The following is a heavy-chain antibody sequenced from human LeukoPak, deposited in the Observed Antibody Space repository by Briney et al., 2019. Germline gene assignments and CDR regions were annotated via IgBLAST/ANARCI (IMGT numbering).Heavy chain of an antibody. CDR1: GFTFSGYG. CDR3: LVGVVIQNWFDP. Sequence: GGSLRLSCAASGFTFSGYGMHWVRQAPGKGLEWVAVISYDGSNKYYADSVKGRFTISRDNSKNTLYLQMNSLRAEDTAVYYALVGVVIQNWFDPWGQGTLVTVSS. CDR2: ISYDGSNK. J-gene: IGHJ5*02. V-gene: IGHV3-30*03. D-gene: IGHD3-3*01.